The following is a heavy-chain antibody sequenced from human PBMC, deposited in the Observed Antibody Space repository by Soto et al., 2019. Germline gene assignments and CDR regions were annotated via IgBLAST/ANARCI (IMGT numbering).Heavy chain of an antibody. CDR1: GFTIGGYW. CDR2: IKQDGGDK. J-gene: IGHJ4*02. V-gene: IGHV3-7*01. D-gene: IGHD1-26*01. Sequence: GGSLRLSCAASGFTIGGYWMSWVRQTPAKGLEWVANIKQDGGDKYYLDSVKGRFTISRDNAKNSLFLQMNSLRAEDTAVYYCARLPPLTRRYYFDYWGQGTLVTVSS. CDR3: ARLPPLTRRYYFDY.